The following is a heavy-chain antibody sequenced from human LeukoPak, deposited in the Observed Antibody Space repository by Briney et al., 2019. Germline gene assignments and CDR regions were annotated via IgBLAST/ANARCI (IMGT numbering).Heavy chain of an antibody. J-gene: IGHJ4*02. Sequence: PGGSLRLSCAASGFSFSNYAMHWVRQPPGKGLQWVACTSYDGSKKYYADSVKGRFSISRDNSDNTLYLRMNSLTTEDTAVYYCARDGSNGTPYWGQGALVIVSS. V-gene: IGHV3-30*01. CDR3: ARDGSNGTPY. CDR1: GFSFSNYA. CDR2: TSYDGSKK. D-gene: IGHD2-8*01.